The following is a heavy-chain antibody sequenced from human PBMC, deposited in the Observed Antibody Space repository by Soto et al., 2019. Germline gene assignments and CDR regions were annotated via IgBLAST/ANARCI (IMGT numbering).Heavy chain of an antibody. V-gene: IGHV2-70*04. J-gene: IGHJ6*02. Sequence: SGPTRVNPTQGLKLPCTFSGFSTTTSGMRVSWIRQPPGKALEWLARLDGAEDKFYSTSLMNRLTISKDTSKNQVVLTITNMHVVDRAPYDCSRSPTLTYGFDVYREGTTVTV. CDR2: LDGAEDK. D-gene: IGHD4-17*01. CDR3: SRSPTLTYGFDV. CDR1: GFSTTTSGMR.